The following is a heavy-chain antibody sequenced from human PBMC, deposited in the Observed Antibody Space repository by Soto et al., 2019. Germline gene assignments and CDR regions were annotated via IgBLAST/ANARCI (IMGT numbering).Heavy chain of an antibody. J-gene: IGHJ6*02. CDR1: GFTFDDYT. Sequence: GALRLSCSASGFTFDDYTMHWVRQAPGKGLEWVSLISWDGCSTYYADSVKGRFTISRDNSKNSLYLQMNSLRTEDTALYYCAKGAGYYYGMDVWGQGTTVTVSS. CDR2: ISWDGCST. D-gene: IGHD3-16*01. CDR3: AKGAGYYYGMDV. V-gene: IGHV3-43*01.